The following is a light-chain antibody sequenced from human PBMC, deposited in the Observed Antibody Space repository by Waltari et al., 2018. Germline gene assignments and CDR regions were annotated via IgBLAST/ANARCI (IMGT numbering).Light chain of an antibody. J-gene: IGKJ1*01. CDR2: KTS. CDR3: QQYNLFPWT. Sequence: DIHMTQSPSTLSASIGYRVPITCRASQSARKWLAWYQQKPGKAPKLMIDKTSTLNAEVPSRFSGSGSGTEFTLTISSLQPEDFATYYCQQYNLFPWTFGQGTKVEVK. CDR1: QSARKW. V-gene: IGKV1-5*03.